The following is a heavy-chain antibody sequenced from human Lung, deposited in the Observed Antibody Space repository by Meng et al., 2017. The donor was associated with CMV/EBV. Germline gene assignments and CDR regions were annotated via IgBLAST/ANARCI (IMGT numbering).Heavy chain of an antibody. Sequence: LXXTVSGGSIRSYYWSWIRQPPGKGLEWIGYIYYSGSTNYNPSLKSRVTISVDTSKNQFSLKLSSVTAADTAVYYCARDPAASIFGVVTNEGYFDYGXQGTXVTVSS. CDR2: IYYSGST. J-gene: IGHJ4*02. CDR3: ARDPAASIFGVVTNEGYFDY. CDR1: GGSIRSYY. V-gene: IGHV4-59*01. D-gene: IGHD3-3*01.